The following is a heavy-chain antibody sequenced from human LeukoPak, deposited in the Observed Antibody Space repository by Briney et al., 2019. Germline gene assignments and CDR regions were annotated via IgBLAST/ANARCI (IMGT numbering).Heavy chain of an antibody. CDR2: ISSSGSTI. CDR3: ASHYDILTGYPSYFDY. CDR1: GFTFSSYE. Sequence: GGSLRLSCAASGFTFSSYEMNWVRQAPGKGLEWVSYISSSGSTISYADSAKGRFTISRDNAKNSLYLQMNSPRAEDTAVYYCASHYDILTGYPSYFDYWGQGTLVTVSS. J-gene: IGHJ4*02. D-gene: IGHD3-9*01. V-gene: IGHV3-48*03.